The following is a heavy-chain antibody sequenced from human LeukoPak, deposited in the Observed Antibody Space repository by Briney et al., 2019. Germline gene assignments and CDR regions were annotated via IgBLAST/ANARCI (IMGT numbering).Heavy chain of an antibody. V-gene: IGHV3-74*01. CDR3: ARRGAAANVYYMDV. D-gene: IGHD6-13*01. CDR2: INSDGSSK. J-gene: IGHJ6*03. Sequence: GGSLRLSCAASGFTFSSYWMHWVRQVPGKGLVWVSRINSDGSSKTYADSVKGRFTISRDNAKNTLYLQMNSLRAEDTAVYYCARRGAAANVYYMDVWGKGTTVTVSS. CDR1: GFTFSSYW.